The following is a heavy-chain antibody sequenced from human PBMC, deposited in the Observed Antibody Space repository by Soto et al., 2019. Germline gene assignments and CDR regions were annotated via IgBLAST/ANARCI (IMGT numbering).Heavy chain of an antibody. V-gene: IGHV3-11*01. D-gene: IGHD5-12*01. CDR1: GLPFRDYY. Sequence: LSLSCAASGLPFRDYYMSWIRQAPGKRLEWVSYISSSGSTIYYADSVKGRFTISRDNAKNSLYLQMNSLRAEDTAVYYCASGYGTYGMDVRCQGTTVT. J-gene: IGHJ6*02. CDR2: ISSSGSTI. CDR3: ASGYGTYGMDV.